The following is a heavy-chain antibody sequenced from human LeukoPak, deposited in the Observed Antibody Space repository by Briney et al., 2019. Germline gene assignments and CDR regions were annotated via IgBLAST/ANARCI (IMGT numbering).Heavy chain of an antibody. CDR1: GGSTSSSGFY. Sequence: SETLSLTCTVSGGSTSSSGFYWAWIRQPPGKGLEWIGSIYHTGSTYYNPSLKGRVTISIDTSKNQFSLKLSSVTAADTAVYFCARLRFGDYDPLYFDYWGQGTLVTVSS. D-gene: IGHD4-17*01. J-gene: IGHJ4*02. CDR3: ARLRFGDYDPLYFDY. CDR2: IYHTGST. V-gene: IGHV4-39*01.